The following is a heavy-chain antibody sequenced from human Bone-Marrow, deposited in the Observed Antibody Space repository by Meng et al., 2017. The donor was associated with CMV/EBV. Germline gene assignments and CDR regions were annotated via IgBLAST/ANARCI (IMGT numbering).Heavy chain of an antibody. V-gene: IGHV1-69*05. Sequence: SVKVSCKASGYTYTSYGISWVRQAPGQGLEWMGGIIPIFGTANYAQKFQGRVTITTDESTSTAYMELSSLRSEDTAVYYCAREGQGCSSTSCFDWFDPWGQGTLVTVSS. CDR1: GYTYTSYG. D-gene: IGHD2-2*01. CDR3: AREGQGCSSTSCFDWFDP. J-gene: IGHJ5*02. CDR2: IIPIFGTA.